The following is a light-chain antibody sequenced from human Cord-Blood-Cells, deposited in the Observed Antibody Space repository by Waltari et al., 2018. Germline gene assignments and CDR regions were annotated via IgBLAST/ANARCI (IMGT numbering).Light chain of an antibody. J-gene: IGLJ2*01. CDR3: SSYTSSSTVV. V-gene: IGLV2-14*01. CDR1: SSDAGGYNH. CDR2: DVR. Sequence: QSALPQPASVSGSPGQSITISCTGTSSDAGGYNHVSRYQQHPGKSPKLMIYDVRNRPPEFSNRFSASKSGNAASLTISGLQAEDEADYYCSSYTSSSTVVFGGGTKLTVL.